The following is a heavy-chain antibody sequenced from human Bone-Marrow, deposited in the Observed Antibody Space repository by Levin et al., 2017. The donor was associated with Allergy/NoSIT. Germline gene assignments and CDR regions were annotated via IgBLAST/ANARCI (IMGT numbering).Heavy chain of an antibody. V-gene: IGHV4-30-4*08. D-gene: IGHD2-21*02. CDR2: VYSSGTT. J-gene: IGHJ3*01. CDR1: GASISSGFYY. CDR3: ARACGGDCSPQPGEAFDL. Sequence: LRLSCSVSGASISSGFYYWTWIRQSPGKGLEWIGYVYSSGTTFYNPSLQSRITISKDTSKNLFSLTLTSVTAAETAVYYCARACGGDCSPQPGEAFDLWGQGTMVIVSS.